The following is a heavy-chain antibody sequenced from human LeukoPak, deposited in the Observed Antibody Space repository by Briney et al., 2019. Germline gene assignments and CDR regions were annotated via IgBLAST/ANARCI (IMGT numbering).Heavy chain of an antibody. J-gene: IGHJ2*01. CDR2: IGVTGDT. CDR1: GFTFSKDD. D-gene: IGHD2-15*01. Sequence: GGSLRLSCAASGFTFSKDDFHWVRQAPGKGLEWVAAIGVTGDTYYADSVKGGFTISREDAANSLYLQMRSLGAGDTALYYCTKEFCGSRAAGAGGSYYDFWGRGALVTVSS. V-gene: IGHV3-13*01. CDR3: TKEFCGSRAAGAGGSYYDF.